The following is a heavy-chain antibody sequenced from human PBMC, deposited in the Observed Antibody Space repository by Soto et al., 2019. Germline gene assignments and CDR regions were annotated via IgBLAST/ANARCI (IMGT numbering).Heavy chain of an antibody. D-gene: IGHD5-12*01. CDR2: IYYSGGT. CDR1: GGSISSGGYY. J-gene: IGHJ5*02. V-gene: IGHV4-31*03. CDR3: AREEGGGYDHRWFDP. Sequence: QVQLQESGPGLVKPSQTLSLTCTVSGGSISSGGYYWSWIRQHPGKGLEWIGYIYYSGGTYYNPSLKSRVTXAXXXSXXQSSLKLGSVTAADTAVYYCAREEGGGYDHRWFDPWGQGTLVTVSS.